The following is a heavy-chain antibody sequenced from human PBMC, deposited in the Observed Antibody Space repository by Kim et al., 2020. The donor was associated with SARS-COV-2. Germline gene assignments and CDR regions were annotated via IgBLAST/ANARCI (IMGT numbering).Heavy chain of an antibody. D-gene: IGHD3-10*01. CDR1: GFTFSSYA. CDR2: ISYDGSNK. V-gene: IGHV3-30*04. J-gene: IGHJ6*01. CDR3: ARDRGITMVRGVGARYY. Sequence: GGSLRLSCAASGFTFSSYAMHWVRQAPGKGLEWVAVISYDGSNKYYADSVKGRFTISRDNSKNTLYLQMNSLRAEDTAVYYCARDRGITMVRGVGARYY.